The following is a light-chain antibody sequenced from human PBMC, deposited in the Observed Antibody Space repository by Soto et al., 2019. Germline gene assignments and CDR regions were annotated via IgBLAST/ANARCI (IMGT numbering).Light chain of an antibody. J-gene: IGKJ1*01. CDR3: LQQGGTAES. V-gene: IGKV3-20*01. CDR2: RAS. Sequence: EIVLTQSPGTLSLSPGERATLSCRASRSVPNDYVSWYQQKPGQPPRLLVFRASNRATGIPDRFSGSGSGTDFLLTISRMTAADSGAYLGLQQGGTAESFGLGTKVDI. CDR1: RSVPNDY.